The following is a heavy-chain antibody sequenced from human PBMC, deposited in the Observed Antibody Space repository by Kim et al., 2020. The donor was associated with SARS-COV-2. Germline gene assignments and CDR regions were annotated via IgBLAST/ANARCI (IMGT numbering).Heavy chain of an antibody. CDR3: AGDFGSGSYRFDY. V-gene: IGHV4-30-2*01. J-gene: IGHJ4*02. D-gene: IGHD3-10*01. Sequence: YTPSFKSRVTMSLDRSNNQFSLKLTSMTAADTAVYYCAGDFGSGSYRFDYWGQGTLGTVSS.